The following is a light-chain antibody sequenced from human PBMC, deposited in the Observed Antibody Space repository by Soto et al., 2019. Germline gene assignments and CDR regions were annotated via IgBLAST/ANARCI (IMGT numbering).Light chain of an antibody. Sequence: EIVMTQSPATLSVSPGERATLSCRASQSVSSNLAWYQQKPGQAPRLLIYGASTRATGIPARFSGSGSGTEFTLTISSQQSEDFAVYYCQQYNNLWTFGQGTKVEIK. V-gene: IGKV3-15*01. CDR3: QQYNNLWT. CDR1: QSVSSN. CDR2: GAS. J-gene: IGKJ1*01.